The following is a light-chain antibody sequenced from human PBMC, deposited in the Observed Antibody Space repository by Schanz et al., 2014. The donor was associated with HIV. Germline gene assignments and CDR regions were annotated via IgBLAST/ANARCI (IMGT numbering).Light chain of an antibody. CDR2: GAS. Sequence: PGERATLSCRTTQSISSDYLAWYQQRPGQPPRLLIYGASSRATGIPDRFSGSGSGTDFTLTISRLEPEDFAVYYCQQYGSSPLFGQGTKLEIK. CDR1: QSISSDY. V-gene: IGKV3-20*01. J-gene: IGKJ2*01. CDR3: QQYGSSPL.